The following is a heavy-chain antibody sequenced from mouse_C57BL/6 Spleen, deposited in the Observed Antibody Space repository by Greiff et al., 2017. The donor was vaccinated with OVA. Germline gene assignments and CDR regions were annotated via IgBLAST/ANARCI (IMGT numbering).Heavy chain of an antibody. J-gene: IGHJ4*01. CDR2: ISDGGSYT. D-gene: IGHD1-1*01. Sequence: EVQVVESGGGLVKPGGSLKLSCAASGFTFSSYAMSWVRQTPEKRLEWVATISDGGSYTYSPDNVKGRFTISRDNAKNNLYLQMSHLKSEDTAMYYCARRDYYGSSFYAMDYWGQGTSVTVSS. V-gene: IGHV5-4*01. CDR3: ARRDYYGSSFYAMDY. CDR1: GFTFSSYA.